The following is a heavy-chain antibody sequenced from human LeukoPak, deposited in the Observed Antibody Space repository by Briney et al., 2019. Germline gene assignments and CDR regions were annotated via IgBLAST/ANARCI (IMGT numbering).Heavy chain of an antibody. J-gene: IGHJ4*02. CDR2: IYYGGPT. Sequence: SETLSLTCAVSGGSISTSSYYWGWIRQPPGKGLEWIGNIYYGGPTYYNPSLKSRVTISLDTSKNQFSLKLSSVTAADTAVYYCARDVYFSDTSGYKDYWGQGTLVTVSS. CDR1: GGSISTSSYY. V-gene: IGHV4-39*07. D-gene: IGHD3-22*01. CDR3: ARDVYFSDTSGYKDY.